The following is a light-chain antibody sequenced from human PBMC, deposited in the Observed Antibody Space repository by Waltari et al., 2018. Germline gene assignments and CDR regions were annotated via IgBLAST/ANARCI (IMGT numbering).Light chain of an antibody. V-gene: IGKV1-39*01. J-gene: IGKJ1*01. CDR2: DAS. CDR3: QQSNSLPWT. Sequence: DIQMTQSPSSLSASVGDRVTITCRASQSISTYLSWYQQKPGKAPNLLIYDASNLKSGVPSRFSGRGSGTDFTLTISSLQPEDFANYYCQQSNSLPWTFGQGTKVEIK. CDR1: QSISTY.